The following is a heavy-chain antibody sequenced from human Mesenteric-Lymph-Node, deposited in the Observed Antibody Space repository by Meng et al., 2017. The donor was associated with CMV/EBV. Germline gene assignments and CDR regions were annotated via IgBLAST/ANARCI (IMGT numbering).Heavy chain of an antibody. CDR1: GFTFSSYW. CDR2: INSDGSST. D-gene: IGHD5-24*01. CDR3: ARVRAYNYGDMDY. V-gene: IGHV3-74*01. J-gene: IGHJ4*02. Sequence: GESLKISCAASGFTFSSYWMHWVRQAPGKGLVWVSRINSDGSSTSYADSVKGRFTISRDNAKNTLYLQMNSLRAEDTAVYYCARVRAYNYGDMDYWGQGTLVTVSS.